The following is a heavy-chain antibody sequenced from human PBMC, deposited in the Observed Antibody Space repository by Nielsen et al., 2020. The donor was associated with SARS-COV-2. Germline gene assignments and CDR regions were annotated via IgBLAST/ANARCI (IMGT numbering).Heavy chain of an antibody. CDR2: IYYSGST. CDR3: ARGSWRNWFDP. D-gene: IGHD6-13*01. V-gene: IGHV4-59*01. J-gene: IGHJ5*02. CDR1: GGSFSGYY. Sequence: SETLSLTCAVYGGSFSGYYWSWIRQPPGKGLEWIGYIYYSGSTNYNPSLKSRVTISVDTSKNQFSLKLSSVTAADTAVYYCARGSWRNWFDPWGQGTLVTVSS.